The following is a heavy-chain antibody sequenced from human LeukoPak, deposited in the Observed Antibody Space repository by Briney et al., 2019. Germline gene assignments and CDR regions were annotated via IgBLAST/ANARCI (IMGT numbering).Heavy chain of an antibody. CDR3: ARWAAAAGTGFDY. CDR1: GGSISSSNW. CDR2: IYHSGST. D-gene: IGHD6-13*01. Sequence: NASETLSLTCAVSGGSISSSNWWSWVRQPPGKGLEWIGEIYHSGSTNYNPSLKSRVTISVDKSKNQFSLKLSSVTAADTAVYYCARWAAAAGTGFDYWGQGTLVTVSS. J-gene: IGHJ4*02. V-gene: IGHV4-4*02.